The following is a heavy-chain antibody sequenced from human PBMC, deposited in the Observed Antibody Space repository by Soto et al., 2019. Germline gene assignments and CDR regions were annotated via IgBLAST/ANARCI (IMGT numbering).Heavy chain of an antibody. Sequence: SVKVSCKASGGTFSSYAISWVRQAPGQGLEWMGGIIPIFGTANYAQKFQGRVTITADESTSTAYMELSSLRSEDTAVYYCARMYSSSFYYYYYGMDVWGQGTTVTVS. CDR3: ARMYSSSFYYYYYGMDV. J-gene: IGHJ6*02. D-gene: IGHD6-6*01. CDR2: IIPIFGTA. V-gene: IGHV1-69*13. CDR1: GGTFSSYA.